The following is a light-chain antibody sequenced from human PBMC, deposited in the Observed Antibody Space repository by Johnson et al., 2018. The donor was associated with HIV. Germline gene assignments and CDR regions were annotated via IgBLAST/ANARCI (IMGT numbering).Light chain of an antibody. CDR2: DNN. V-gene: IGLV1-51*01. CDR3: GTWDSSLSVHV. Sequence: QSVLTQPPSVSAAPGQKVTISCSGSSSNIANIYVSWYQQLPGTAPKLLIYDNNNRPSGIPDRFSGSKSGTSATLGITGLQTGDEADYYCGTWDSSLSVHVFGTGTKVTVL. J-gene: IGLJ1*01. CDR1: SSNIANIY.